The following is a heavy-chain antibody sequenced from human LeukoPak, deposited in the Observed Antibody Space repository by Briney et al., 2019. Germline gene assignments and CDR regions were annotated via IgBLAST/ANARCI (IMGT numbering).Heavy chain of an antibody. J-gene: IGHJ4*02. CDR1: GYTFNSYD. D-gene: IGHD3-3*01. Sequence: ASVKVSCKAPGYTFNSYDISWVRQAPGQGLDWMAWISTYNGNTNYAQKVQGRATMTTDTSTSTAYMELRSLRSDDTAVYYCARVLRYDFWSAYYFDYWGQGTLVTVSS. CDR3: ARVLRYDFWSAYYFDY. CDR2: ISTYNGNT. V-gene: IGHV1-18*01.